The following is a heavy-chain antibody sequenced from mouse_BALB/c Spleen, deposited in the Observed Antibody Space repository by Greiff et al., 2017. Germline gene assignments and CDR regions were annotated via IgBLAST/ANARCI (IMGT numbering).Heavy chain of an antibody. CDR2: IHPSDSDT. Sequence: QVQLQQPGAELVRPGASVKLSCKASGYSFTSYWMNWVKQRPGQGLEWIGMIHPSDSDTRLNQKFKDKATLTVDKSSSTAYMQLSSLTSEDSAVYDCARGYAGKLYYAMDYWGQGTSVTVSS. CDR1: GYSFTSYW. CDR3: ARGYAGKLYYAMDY. J-gene: IGHJ4*01. V-gene: IGHV1-74*01. D-gene: IGHD2-14*01.